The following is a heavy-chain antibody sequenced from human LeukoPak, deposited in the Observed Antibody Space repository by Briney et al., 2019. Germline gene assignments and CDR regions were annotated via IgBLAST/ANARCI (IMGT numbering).Heavy chain of an antibody. CDR1: GFTFSRYA. CDR2: TSFDGSGQ. J-gene: IGHJ4*02. D-gene: IGHD2-15*01. CDR3: ARGSVGTPPPFDF. Sequence: PGRSLRLSCAASGFTFSRYALYWVRQTPGKGLEWVALTSFDGSGQYYADFVKGRFTISRDNSKNTLYLQMNSLRPEDTAVYYCARGSVGTPPPFDFWGQGTLVTVSS. V-gene: IGHV3-30-3*01.